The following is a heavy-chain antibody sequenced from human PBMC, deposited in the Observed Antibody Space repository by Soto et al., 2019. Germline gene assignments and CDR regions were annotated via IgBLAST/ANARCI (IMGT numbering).Heavy chain of an antibody. V-gene: IGHV1-3*01. D-gene: IGHD4-17*01. CDR2: INAGNGNT. Sequence: EASVKVSCKASGYTFTSYAMHWVRQAPGQRLEWMGWINAGNGNTKYSQKFQGRVTITRDTSASTAYMELSSLRSEDTAVYYCARLIGDYPGSFDYWGQGTLVPVSS. CDR1: GYTFTSYA. J-gene: IGHJ4*02. CDR3: ARLIGDYPGSFDY.